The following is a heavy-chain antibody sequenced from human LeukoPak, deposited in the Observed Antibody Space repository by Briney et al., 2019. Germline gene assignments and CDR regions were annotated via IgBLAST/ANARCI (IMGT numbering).Heavy chain of an antibody. J-gene: IGHJ4*02. D-gene: IGHD3-16*01. CDR2: IPYDGHNK. Sequence: GGSLRLSCAASGFTFSRFGMHWVRQAPGKGLEWVAFIPYDGHNKDYADSVKGRFTISRDISKNTLYLQMNSLRAEGTAVYYCAKQSSLASLDYWGQGTLVTVSS. CDR1: GFTFSRFG. CDR3: AKQSSLASLDY. V-gene: IGHV3-30*02.